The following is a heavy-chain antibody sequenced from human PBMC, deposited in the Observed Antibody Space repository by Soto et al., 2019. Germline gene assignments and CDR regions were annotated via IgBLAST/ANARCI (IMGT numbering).Heavy chain of an antibody. D-gene: IGHD2-15*01. CDR2: ISGSGGST. CDR1: GFTFSSYA. CDR3: AKDLGYCSGGSCLDAFDI. Sequence: GGSLRLSCAASGFTFSSYAMSWVRQAPGKGLEWVSAISGSGGSTYYADSVKGRFTISRDNSKNTLYLQMNSLRAEDTAVYYSAKDLGYCSGGSCLDAFDIWGQGTMVTVSS. J-gene: IGHJ3*02. V-gene: IGHV3-23*01.